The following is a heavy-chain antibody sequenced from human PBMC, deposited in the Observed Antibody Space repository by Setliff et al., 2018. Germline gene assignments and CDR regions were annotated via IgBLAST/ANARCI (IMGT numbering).Heavy chain of an antibody. V-gene: IGHV1-69*05. D-gene: IGHD3-22*01. Sequence: SVKVSCKASGGTFSSYAISWVRQAPGQGLEWMGGIIPLFGTANYAQKFQGRVTITTDESTSTAYMEPSSLRSEDTAVYSCARGSFRTSITRIVVAINAFDIWGQGTMVTVSS. CDR2: IIPLFGTA. J-gene: IGHJ3*02. CDR3: ARGSFRTSITRIVVAINAFDI. CDR1: GGTFSSYA.